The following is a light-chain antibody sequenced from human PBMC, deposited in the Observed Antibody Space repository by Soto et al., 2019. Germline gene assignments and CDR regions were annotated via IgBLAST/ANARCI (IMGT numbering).Light chain of an antibody. Sequence: ETVMTQSPATLSVSPGERATLSCRASQSVNSNLAWYQQESGQPPRLLVFGASTRATGVPARFSGSGSGTEFTLTISGLQSEDFAVYFCQQYDSWKLTFCGGTKVDIK. J-gene: IGKJ4*01. CDR2: GAS. CDR1: QSVNSN. CDR3: QQYDSWKLT. V-gene: IGKV3-15*01.